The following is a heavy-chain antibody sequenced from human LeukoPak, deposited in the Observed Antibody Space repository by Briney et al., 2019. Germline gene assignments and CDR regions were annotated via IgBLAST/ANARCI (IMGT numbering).Heavy chain of an antibody. CDR2: IYYSGST. CDR1: GGSISSGDYY. CDR3: ALQGVGATGFDY. V-gene: IGHV4-30-4*01. D-gene: IGHD1-26*01. Sequence: PSETLSLTCTVSGGSISSGDYYWSWIRQPPGKGLEWIGYIYYSGSTYYNPSLKSRVTISVDTSKNQFSLKLSSVTAADTAVYYCALQGVGATGFDYWGQGTLVTVSS. J-gene: IGHJ4*02.